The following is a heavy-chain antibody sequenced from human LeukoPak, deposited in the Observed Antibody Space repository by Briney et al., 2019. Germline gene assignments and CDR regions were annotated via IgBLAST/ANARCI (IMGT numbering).Heavy chain of an antibody. J-gene: IGHJ3*01. CDR1: GYTFTRYA. CDR2: INPFNGNT. V-gene: IGHV1-18*01. CDR3: ARDYTSAEWLGFAFDV. Sequence: ASVKVSCKASGYTFTRYAISWVRQAPGQGLEWMGWINPFNGNTNDAERFQGRVIMTTDTSTRTAYMELRSLRSDDTAVYYCARDYTSAEWLGFAFDVWGQGTMISVSS. D-gene: IGHD6-19*01.